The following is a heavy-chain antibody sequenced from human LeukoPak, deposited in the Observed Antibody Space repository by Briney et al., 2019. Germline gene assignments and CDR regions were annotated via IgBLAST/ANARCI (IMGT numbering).Heavy chain of an antibody. CDR1: GFSLSSYY. J-gene: IGHJ4*02. Sequence: PSETLSLTCTVSGFSLSSYYWNWIRQPPGKGLEWIGYIHYSGSTYYHPSLKNRVTISLDTSKTKFSLSLSSVTAADTSVYFRARGSPGTPDSWGQGTLVTVSS. V-gene: IGHV4-59*01. CDR3: ARGSPGTPDS. CDR2: IHYSGST. D-gene: IGHD2-15*01.